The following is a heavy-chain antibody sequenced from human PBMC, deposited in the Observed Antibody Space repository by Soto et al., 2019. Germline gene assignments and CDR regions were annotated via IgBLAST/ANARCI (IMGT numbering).Heavy chain of an antibody. CDR2: IYYSGST. Sequence: SETLSLTCTVSGGSISSGDYYWSWIRQPPGKGLEWIGYIYYSGSTYYNPSLKSRVTISVDTSKNQFSLKLSSVTAADTAVYYCARDPSNYYDSGYYFDYWGQGTLVTVSS. D-gene: IGHD3-22*01. J-gene: IGHJ4*02. CDR3: ARDPSNYYDSGYYFDY. V-gene: IGHV4-30-4*01. CDR1: GGSISSGDYY.